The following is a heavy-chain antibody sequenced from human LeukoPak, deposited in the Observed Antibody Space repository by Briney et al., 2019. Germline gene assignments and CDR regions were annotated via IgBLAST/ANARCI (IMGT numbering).Heavy chain of an antibody. CDR1: GGSVSSGSYY. D-gene: IGHD6-13*01. Sequence: SETLSLTCTVSGGSVSSGSYYWSWIRQPPGKGLEWIGYIYYSGSTNYNPSLKSRVTISVDTSKNQFSLKLSSVTAADTAVYYCAREVSRGGSSWYRTFNWFDPWGQGTLVTVSS. CDR2: IYYSGST. V-gene: IGHV4-61*01. CDR3: AREVSRGGSSWYRTFNWFDP. J-gene: IGHJ5*02.